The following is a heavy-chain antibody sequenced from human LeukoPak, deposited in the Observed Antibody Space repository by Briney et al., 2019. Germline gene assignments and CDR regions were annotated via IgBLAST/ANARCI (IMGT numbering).Heavy chain of an antibody. CDR3: ARHGPYYYYGMDV. CDR1: GGSISSYY. V-gene: IGHV4-59*08. Sequence: KPSETLSLTCTVSGGSISSYYWSWIRQPPGKGLEWIGYIYYSGSTNYNPSLKSRVTISVDTSKNQFSLKLSSVTAADTAVYYCARHGPYYYYGMDVWGQGTTVTASS. CDR2: IYYSGST. J-gene: IGHJ6*02.